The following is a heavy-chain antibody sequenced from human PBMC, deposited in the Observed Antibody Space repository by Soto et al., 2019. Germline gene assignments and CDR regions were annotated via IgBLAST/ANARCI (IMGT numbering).Heavy chain of an antibody. CDR2: IYSGGST. CDR3: AKSSGWPNYYLDY. D-gene: IGHD6-19*01. Sequence: SLRLSCAASGFTVSSNYMSWVRQAPGKGLEWVSVIYSGGSTYYADAVKGRCTISSDNSKTTLYLQMNSLRAADTAVYFCAKSSGWPNYYLDYWGQGTLVTASS. J-gene: IGHJ4*02. V-gene: IGHV3-66*01. CDR1: GFTVSSNY.